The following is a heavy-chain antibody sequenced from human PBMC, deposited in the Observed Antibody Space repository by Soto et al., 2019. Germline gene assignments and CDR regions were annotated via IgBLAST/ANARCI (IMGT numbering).Heavy chain of an antibody. Sequence: ASVKVSCKASGYTITAHLLHWVRQAPGQGLEWMGWINPKSGGTDYAQKFQDRVTMSRDTSINTAYMQLNSVTPEDTAVYYCARGGYSSSWYAIHRYGMDVWGQGTTVTVSS. D-gene: IGHD6-13*01. CDR1: GYTITAHL. CDR3: ARGGYSSSWYAIHRYGMDV. V-gene: IGHV1-2*02. CDR2: INPKSGGT. J-gene: IGHJ6*02.